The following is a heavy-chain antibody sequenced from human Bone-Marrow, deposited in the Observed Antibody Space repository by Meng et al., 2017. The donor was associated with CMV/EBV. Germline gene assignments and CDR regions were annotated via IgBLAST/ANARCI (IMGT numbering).Heavy chain of an antibody. CDR2: INHSGST. J-gene: IGHJ5*02. D-gene: IGHD3-22*01. Sequence: SETLSLTCTVYGGSFNAYYYNWFRQAPGKGLEWIGEINHSGSTNYNPSLKSRVTISVDTSENQFSLKLSSVTAADTAVYYCARVGYYYDSSGPSRWVDPWGQGTLVTVSS. V-gene: IGHV4-34*09. CDR1: GGSFNAYY. CDR3: ARVGYYYDSSGPSRWVDP.